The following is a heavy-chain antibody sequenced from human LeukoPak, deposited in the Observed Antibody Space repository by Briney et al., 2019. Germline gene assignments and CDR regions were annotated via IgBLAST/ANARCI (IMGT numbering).Heavy chain of an antibody. Sequence: SETLSLTCAVYGGSFSGYYWSWIRQPPGKGLEWIGEINHSGSTNYNPSLKSRVTISVDTSKNQFSLKLSSVTAADTAVYYCARTGFRWGQRPFDAFDIWGQGTMVTVSS. CDR1: GGSFSGYY. CDR2: INHSGST. D-gene: IGHD6-25*01. V-gene: IGHV4-34*01. CDR3: ARTGFRWGQRPFDAFDI. J-gene: IGHJ3*02.